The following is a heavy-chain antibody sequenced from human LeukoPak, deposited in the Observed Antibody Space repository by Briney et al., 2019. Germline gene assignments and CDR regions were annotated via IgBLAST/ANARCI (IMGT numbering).Heavy chain of an antibody. V-gene: IGHV4-59*01. CDR3: ARCSGSYYGCSFDY. J-gene: IGHJ4*02. CDR1: GGSISSYY. D-gene: IGHD1-26*01. CDR2: IYYSGST. Sequence: SETLSLTCTVSGGSISSYYWSWIRQPPGKGLEWIGYIYYSGSTNYNPSLKSRVTISVDTSKNQFSLKLSSVTAADTAVYYCARCSGSYYGCSFDYWGQGTLVTVSS.